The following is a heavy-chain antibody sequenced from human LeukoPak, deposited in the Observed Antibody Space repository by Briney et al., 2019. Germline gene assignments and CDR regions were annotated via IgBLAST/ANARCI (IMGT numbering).Heavy chain of an antibody. J-gene: IGHJ4*02. CDR2: ISPYNGNT. CDR1: GYTFTNYG. Sequence: GSSVKVSCKTSGYTFTNYGISWVRQAPGQGLEWMGWISPYNGNTIYAQKPQGRVTVSTDTSTSTAYMELRSLRSDDTAVYYCTRTVLDCKNGVCYDYWGQGTLVTVSS. V-gene: IGHV1-18*01. D-gene: IGHD2-8*01. CDR3: TRTVLDCKNGVCYDY.